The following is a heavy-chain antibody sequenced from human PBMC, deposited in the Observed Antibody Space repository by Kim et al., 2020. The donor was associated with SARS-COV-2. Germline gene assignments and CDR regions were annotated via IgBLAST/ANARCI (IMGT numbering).Heavy chain of an antibody. D-gene: IGHD3-10*01. CDR3: ARVRGMPDAFNV. V-gene: IGHV3-74*01. J-gene: IGHJ3*01. Sequence: INAGSVKGRFTVSKDTAKNIMYLQMNSLRAEDTAVYYCARVRGMPDAFNVWGQGALVTVSS.